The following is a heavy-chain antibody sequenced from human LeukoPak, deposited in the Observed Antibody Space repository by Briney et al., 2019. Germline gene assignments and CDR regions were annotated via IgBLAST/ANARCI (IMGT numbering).Heavy chain of an antibody. Sequence: EPGGSLRLSCAVSGFTFSSYGMSWVRQAPGKGLEWVSAISGSGGSTYYADSVKGRFTISRDNSKNTLYLQMNSLRAEDTAVYYCAKPRLRYFDWLSSLDYWGQGTLVTVSS. D-gene: IGHD3-9*01. V-gene: IGHV3-23*01. CDR2: ISGSGGST. CDR1: GFTFSSYG. CDR3: AKPRLRYFDWLSSLDY. J-gene: IGHJ4*02.